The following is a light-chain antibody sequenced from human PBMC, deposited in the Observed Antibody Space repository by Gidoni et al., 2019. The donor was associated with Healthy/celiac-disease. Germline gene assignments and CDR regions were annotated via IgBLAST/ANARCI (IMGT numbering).Light chain of an antibody. CDR1: QSVSSSY. Sequence: ASQSVSSSYLAWYQQKPGQAPRLLIYGASSRATGIPDRFSASGSGTDFTLTISRLEPEDFAVYYCQQYGSSPQTFGQGTKVEIK. V-gene: IGKV3-20*01. J-gene: IGKJ1*01. CDR3: QQYGSSPQT. CDR2: GAS.